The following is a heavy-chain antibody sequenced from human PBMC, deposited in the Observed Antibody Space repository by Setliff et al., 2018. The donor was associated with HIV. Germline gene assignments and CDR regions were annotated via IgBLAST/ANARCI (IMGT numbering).Heavy chain of an antibody. Sequence: ASVKVSCKASGGTFTSYVISWVRQAPGQGLEWMGGIIPILGIASYSQKFQGRVTITADKSTSTAYMELSSLRAEDTAVYYCARDPATYYYGSGSSGKRYFDLWGRGTLVTVSS. J-gene: IGHJ2*01. CDR3: ARDPATYYYGSGSSGKRYFDL. CDR1: GGTFTSYV. D-gene: IGHD3-10*01. V-gene: IGHV1-69*10. CDR2: IIPILGIA.